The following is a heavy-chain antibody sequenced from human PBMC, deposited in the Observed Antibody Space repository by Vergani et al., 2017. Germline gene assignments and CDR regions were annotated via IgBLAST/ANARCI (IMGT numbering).Heavy chain of an antibody. V-gene: IGHV1-2*02. CDR3: ARTENYGSGSYYNALLYMDV. D-gene: IGHD3-10*01. CDR1: GYTFTGYY. Sequence: QVQLVQSGAEVKKPGASVKVSCKASGYTFTGYYMHWVRQAPGQGLEWMGWINPNSGGTNYAQKFQGRVTMTRDTSISTAYMALSRLRSDETAVYYCARTENYGSGSYYNALLYMDVWGKGTTVTVSS. J-gene: IGHJ6*03. CDR2: INPNSGGT.